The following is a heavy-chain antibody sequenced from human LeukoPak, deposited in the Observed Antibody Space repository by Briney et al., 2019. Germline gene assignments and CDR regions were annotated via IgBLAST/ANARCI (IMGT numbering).Heavy chain of an antibody. D-gene: IGHD2-2*01. V-gene: IGHV3-23*01. J-gene: IGHJ4*02. CDR2: ISGSGGST. CDR3: AKDRADCSNTSCYAFFDY. CDR1: GFTFSNYA. Sequence: GGSLRLSCAASGFTFSNYAINWVRQAPGKGLEWVSGISGSGGSTFYADSVKGRFTISRDNSKTTLYLQMNSPRAEDTAVYYCAKDRADCSNTSCYAFFDYWGQGTLVTVSP.